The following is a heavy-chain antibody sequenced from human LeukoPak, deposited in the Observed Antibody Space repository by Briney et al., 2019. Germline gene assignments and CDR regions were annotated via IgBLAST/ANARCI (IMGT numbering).Heavy chain of an antibody. CDR1: GFTFSSYS. D-gene: IGHD3-22*01. J-gene: IGHJ4*02. CDR2: ISSSSSYI. V-gene: IGHV3-21*01. Sequence: GGSLRLSCAASGFTFSSYSMNWVRQAPGKGLEWVSSISSSSSYIHYADSVKGRFTISRDNAKNSLYLQMNSLRAEDTAVYYCARSFYYYDSDYWGQGTLVTVSS. CDR3: ARSFYYYDSDY.